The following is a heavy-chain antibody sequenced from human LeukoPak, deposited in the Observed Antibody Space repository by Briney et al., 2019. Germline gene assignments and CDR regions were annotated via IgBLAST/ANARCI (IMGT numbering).Heavy chain of an antibody. J-gene: IGHJ4*02. D-gene: IGHD6-19*01. Sequence: SQTLTLTCAISGDSVSSNSAAWNWIRQSPSRGLEWLGRTYYRSRWYNEYALSVKSRISINPDTSKNQFSLQLNSVTPEDTAVYYCARVTEKQYLPFDSWGQGTLVTVSS. CDR2: TYYRSRWYN. CDR3: ARVTEKQYLPFDS. CDR1: GDSVSSNSAA. V-gene: IGHV6-1*01.